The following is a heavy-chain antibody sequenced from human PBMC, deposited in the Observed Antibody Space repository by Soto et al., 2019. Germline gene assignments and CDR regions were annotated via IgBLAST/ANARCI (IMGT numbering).Heavy chain of an antibody. Sequence: ASVKVSCKASGYTFTSYGISGVRQAPGQGLERIGWISAYNGNTNYAQKLQGRVTMTTDTSTSTAYMELRSLRSDDTAVYYCARRVKMDDIVVVVAAGLWAFDIWGQGTMVTVSS. CDR2: ISAYNGNT. J-gene: IGHJ3*02. CDR1: GYTFTSYG. D-gene: IGHD2-15*01. V-gene: IGHV1-18*01. CDR3: ARRVKMDDIVVVVAAGLWAFDI.